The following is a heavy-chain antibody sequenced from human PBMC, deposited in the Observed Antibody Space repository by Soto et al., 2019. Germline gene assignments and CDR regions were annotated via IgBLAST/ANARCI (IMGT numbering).Heavy chain of an antibody. Sequence: LSETLSLTSADYGASFTRYSWSWIRQPPGKGLEWIGEFNHSGSTNYKPSIRSRFTISCDTSKNQFSLEAASVTAAGRAVYYCGSLRGRVAKASYYYSYMDVWDKGTTVTVSS. CDR2: FNHSGST. V-gene: IGHV4-34*01. CDR3: GSLRGRVAKASYYYSYMDV. J-gene: IGHJ6*03. CDR1: GASFTRYS. D-gene: IGHD5-12*01.